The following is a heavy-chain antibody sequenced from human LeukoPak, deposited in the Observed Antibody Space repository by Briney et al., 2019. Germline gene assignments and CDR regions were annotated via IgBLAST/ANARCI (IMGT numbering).Heavy chain of an antibody. Sequence: GGSLRLSCAASGFTFSGSGMHWVRQAPGKGLEWVTFIRYDGSNKYYTDSVKGRFTISRDNAKNSLYLQMNSLRAEDTAVYYCARDKDWNYSYYYYMDVWGKGTTVTVSS. CDR1: GFTFSGSG. D-gene: IGHD1-7*01. CDR3: ARDKDWNYSYYYYMDV. CDR2: IRYDGSNK. V-gene: IGHV3-30*02. J-gene: IGHJ6*03.